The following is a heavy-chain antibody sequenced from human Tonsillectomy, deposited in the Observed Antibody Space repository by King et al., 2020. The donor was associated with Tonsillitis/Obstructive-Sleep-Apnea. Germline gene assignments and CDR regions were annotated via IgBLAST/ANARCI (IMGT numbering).Heavy chain of an antibody. CDR1: GFTFSSYE. D-gene: IGHD3-10*01. CDR2: ISSSGSTI. J-gene: IGHJ5*01. Sequence: VQLVESGGGLVQPGGSLRLSCAASGFTFSSYEMNWVRQAPGKGLEWGSYISSSGSTIYYADSVKGRFTISRDNAKNSLYLQMNSLRAEDTAVYYCARDGYGSGSTRFDSWGQGTLVTVSS. V-gene: IGHV3-48*03. CDR3: ARDGYGSGSTRFDS.